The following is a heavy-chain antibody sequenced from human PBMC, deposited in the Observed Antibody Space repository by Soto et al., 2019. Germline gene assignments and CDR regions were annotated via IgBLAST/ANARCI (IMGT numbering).Heavy chain of an antibody. V-gene: IGHV5-10-1*01. J-gene: IGHJ4*02. D-gene: IGHD3-22*01. CDR1: GYSFTSYW. Sequence: PGESLKISCKGSGYSFTSYWISWVRQMPGKGLEWMGRIDPSDSYTNYSPSFQGHVTISADESISTAYLQWSSLKASDTAMYYCARAPNYYYDSSGYAQKYWGQGTLVTVSS. CDR2: IDPSDSYT. CDR3: ARAPNYYYDSSGYAQKY.